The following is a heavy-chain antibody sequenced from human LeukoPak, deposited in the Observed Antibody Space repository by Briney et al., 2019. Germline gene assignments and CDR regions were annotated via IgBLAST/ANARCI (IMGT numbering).Heavy chain of an antibody. V-gene: IGHV4-34*01. D-gene: IGHD2-2*02. CDR3: ARQADYDLFQPLLYIY. Sequence: PSETLSLTCAVYGGSFSDYYWSWIRQPPGKGLEWIGEINHGGSTKYNPSLRSRVTISVDTSKNQFSLKLISVTAADTAVYYCARQADYDLFQPLLYIYWGQGSLVTVSS. J-gene: IGHJ4*02. CDR1: GGSFSDYY. CDR2: INHGGST.